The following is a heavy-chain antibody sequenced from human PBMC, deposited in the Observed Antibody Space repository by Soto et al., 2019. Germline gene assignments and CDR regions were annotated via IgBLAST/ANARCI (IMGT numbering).Heavy chain of an antibody. CDR2: INAGNGNT. Sequence: ASVKVSCKASGYTFTSYAMHWVRQAPGQRLEWMGWINAGNGNTKCSQKFQGRVTITRDTSASTAYMELSSLRSEDTAVYYCASPGSPIAPNQYYYYGMDVWGQGTTVTVSS. CDR3: ASPGSPIAPNQYYYYGMDV. V-gene: IGHV1-3*01. CDR1: GYTFTSYA. J-gene: IGHJ6*02. D-gene: IGHD6-13*01.